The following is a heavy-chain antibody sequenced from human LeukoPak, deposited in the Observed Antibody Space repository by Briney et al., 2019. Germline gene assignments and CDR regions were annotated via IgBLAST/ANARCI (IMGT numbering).Heavy chain of an antibody. CDR1: GFTVSSKY. V-gene: IGHV3-21*01. Sequence: GGSLRLSCAASGFTVSSKYMSWVRQAPGKGLEWVSSISSSSSYIYYADSVKGRFTISRDNAKNSLYLQMNSLRAEDTAVYYCARYSPGLYDWGQGTLVTVSS. J-gene: IGHJ4*02. CDR2: ISSSSSYI. D-gene: IGHD2-21*01. CDR3: ARYSPGLYD.